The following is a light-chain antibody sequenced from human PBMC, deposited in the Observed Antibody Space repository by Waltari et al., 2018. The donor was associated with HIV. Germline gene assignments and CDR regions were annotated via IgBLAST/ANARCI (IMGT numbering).Light chain of an antibody. V-gene: IGKV1-9*01. J-gene: IGKJ3*01. Sequence: DIQLTQSPSYLSASVGDRVTVTCRASEGINNYLAWYQQKPGTAPKLLVYAASTLQNGVPSRFSCRGSGTEFTLTIDSLQPEDFATYYCQQLGTFGPGTTVDIK. CDR1: EGINNY. CDR3: QQLGT. CDR2: AAS.